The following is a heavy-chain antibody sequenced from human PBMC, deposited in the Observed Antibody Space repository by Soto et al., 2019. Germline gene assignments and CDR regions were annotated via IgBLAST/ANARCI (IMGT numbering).Heavy chain of an antibody. CDR2: IVVGSGNT. J-gene: IGHJ4*02. Sequence: QMQLVQSGPEVKKPGTSVKVSCKASGFTFTSSAVQWVRQARGQRLEWIGWIVVGSGNTNYAQKFQERVTITRDMXTXTAXMELSSLRSEDTAVYYCAADSLRYDSSGYYYVFDYWGQGTLVTVSS. CDR1: GFTFTSSA. V-gene: IGHV1-58*01. D-gene: IGHD3-22*01. CDR3: AADSLRYDSSGYYYVFDY.